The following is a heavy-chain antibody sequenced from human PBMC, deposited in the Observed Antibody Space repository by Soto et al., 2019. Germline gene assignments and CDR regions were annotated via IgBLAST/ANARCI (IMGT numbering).Heavy chain of an antibody. D-gene: IGHD2-15*01. CDR3: ARDSYVALDC. CDR1: GFTFSGHY. V-gene: IGHV3-72*01. J-gene: IGHJ4*02. CDR2: TTNKPNTYTT. Sequence: PGGSLRLSCTASGFTFSGHYMNWVRQAPGKGLEWVGRTTNKPNTYTTQYAASVKGRFTVSRDDSKSSLYLQMDNLRTEDTAVYYCARDSYVALDCWGQGTLVTVSS.